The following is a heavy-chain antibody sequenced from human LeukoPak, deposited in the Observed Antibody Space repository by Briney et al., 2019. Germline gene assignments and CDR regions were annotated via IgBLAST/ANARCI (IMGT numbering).Heavy chain of an antibody. D-gene: IGHD3-3*01. CDR2: IIPIFGTA. CDR3: ARTITIFGVHKGNWFDP. V-gene: IGHV1-69*05. J-gene: IGHJ5*02. Sequence: SVKVSCKASGGTFSSYAISWVRQAPGQGLEWMGGIIPIFGTANYAQKFQGRVTITTDESTSTAYMELSSLRSEDTVVYYCARTITIFGVHKGNWFDPWGQGTLVTVSS. CDR1: GGTFSSYA.